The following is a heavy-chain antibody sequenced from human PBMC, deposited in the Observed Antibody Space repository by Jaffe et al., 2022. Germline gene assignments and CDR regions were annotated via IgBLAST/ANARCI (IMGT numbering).Heavy chain of an antibody. CDR3: ARSYSSGWYEGVPYYFDY. D-gene: IGHD6-19*01. CDR1: GGTFSSYA. V-gene: IGHV1-69*05. Sequence: QVQLVQSGAEVKKPGSSVKVSCKASGGTFSSYAISWVRQAPGQGLEWMGGIIPIFGTANYAQKFQGRVTITTDESTSTAYMELSSLRSEDTAVYYCARSYSSGWYEGVPYYFDYWGQGTLVTVSS. CDR2: IIPIFGTA. J-gene: IGHJ4*02.